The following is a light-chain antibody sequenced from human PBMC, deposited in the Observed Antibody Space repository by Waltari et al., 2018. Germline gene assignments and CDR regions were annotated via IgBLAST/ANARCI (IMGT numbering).Light chain of an antibody. CDR3: QAWGTGIV. V-gene: IGLV4-69*01. CDR2: LNSDGTY. Sequence: QLVLTQSPSASASPGASLKLPSTLSSAHSTSAIAWHQQQPEKGPRYLMKLNSDGTYTKGDGIPDRFSGSSSGAERYLTISSLQSEDAADYYCQAWGTGIVFGTGTKVTVL. CDR1: SAHSTSA. J-gene: IGLJ1*01.